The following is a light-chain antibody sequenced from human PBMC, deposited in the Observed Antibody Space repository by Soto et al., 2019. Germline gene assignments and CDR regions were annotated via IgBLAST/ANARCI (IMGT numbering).Light chain of an antibody. V-gene: IGKV3-20*01. CDR3: QQYNSYFWT. J-gene: IGKJ1*01. CDR2: GAS. CDR1: QSVSSNF. Sequence: EIVLTQSPGTLSLSPGERTTLSCRASQSVSSNFLDWYQQKPGQAPRLLIYGASTRATGIPARFSGSGSGTEFTLTISSLQPDDFATYYCQQYNSYFWTFGQGTKVDIK.